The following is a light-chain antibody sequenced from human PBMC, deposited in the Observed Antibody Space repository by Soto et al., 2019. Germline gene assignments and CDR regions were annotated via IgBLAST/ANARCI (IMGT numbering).Light chain of an antibody. CDR1: QTFNNK. V-gene: IGKV3-15*01. CDR2: RTS. J-gene: IGKJ4*01. Sequence: VLTQSPATLSVSPGERATLSCRASQTFNNKLAWYQQKPGQAPRLIIYRTSTRATGVPARFSGSGSETEFTLTISSLQSEDFAVSYCQQYNNWPLTSGGGTRWIS. CDR3: QQYNNWPLT.